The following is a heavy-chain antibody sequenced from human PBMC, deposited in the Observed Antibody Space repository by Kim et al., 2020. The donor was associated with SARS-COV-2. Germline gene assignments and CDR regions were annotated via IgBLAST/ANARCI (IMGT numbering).Heavy chain of an antibody. D-gene: IGHD6-19*01. Sequence: GGSLRLSCAASGFTFSSYGMHWVRQAPGKGLEWVAVISYDGSNKYYADSVKGRFTISRDNSKNTLYLQMNSLRAEDTAVYYCAKEEGSGYSSGWTYYYYGMHVWGQGATCTASS. CDR1: GFTFSSYG. CDR3: AKEEGSGYSSGWTYYYYGMHV. V-gene: IGHV3-30*18. CDR2: ISYDGSNK. J-gene: IGHJ6*02.